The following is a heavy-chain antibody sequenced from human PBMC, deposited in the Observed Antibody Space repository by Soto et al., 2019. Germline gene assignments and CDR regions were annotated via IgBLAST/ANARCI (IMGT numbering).Heavy chain of an antibody. CDR1: GFTFSSYA. Sequence: EVQLLESGGGLVQPGGSLRLSCAASGFTFSSYAMSWVRQAPGKGLEWVSALSAGGGTTYYADSVKGRFTISRDSSKNTLYLRMNSLRAEDTAVYYCAKASRDYDWIFDYWGQGILVTVSS. CDR2: LSAGGGTT. J-gene: IGHJ4*02. CDR3: AKASRDYDWIFDY. D-gene: IGHD5-12*01. V-gene: IGHV3-23*01.